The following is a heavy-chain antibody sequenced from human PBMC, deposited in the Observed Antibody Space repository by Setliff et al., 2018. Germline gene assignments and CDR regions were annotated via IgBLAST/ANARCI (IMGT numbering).Heavy chain of an antibody. J-gene: IGHJ3*01. V-gene: IGHV5-51*01. CDR1: GYTFSNYW. CDR3: ARLGSSSWYNDVFDF. CDR2: IYAGDSDT. Sequence: GESLTISCKGSGYTFSNYWVGWVRQMPGKGLEWMGGIYAGDSDTRYSPSFQGQVTFSADKSISTAYLQWSTLKASDTAMYYCARLGSSSWYNDVFDFWGPGTMVTVSS. D-gene: IGHD6-13*01.